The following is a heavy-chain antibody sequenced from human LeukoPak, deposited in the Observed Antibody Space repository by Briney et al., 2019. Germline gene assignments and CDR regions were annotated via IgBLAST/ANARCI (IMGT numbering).Heavy chain of an antibody. D-gene: IGHD3-10*01. Sequence: GGSLRLSCAASGFTFSSYSMNWVRQAPGKGLEWVSYISSSSSTIYYADSVKGRFAISRDNAKNSLYLQMNSLKGDDTAVYYCAKDSAFYYIDVWGKGTTVIISS. V-gene: IGHV3-48*01. J-gene: IGHJ6*03. CDR1: GFTFSSYS. CDR2: ISSSSSTI. CDR3: AKDSAFYYIDV.